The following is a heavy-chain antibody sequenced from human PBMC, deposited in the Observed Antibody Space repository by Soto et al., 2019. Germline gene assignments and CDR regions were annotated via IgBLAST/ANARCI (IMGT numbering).Heavy chain of an antibody. CDR3: ARVIVAASVGFDP. Sequence: SETLSLTCTVSGGSTSSSSYYWGWIRQPPGKGLEWIGSIYYSGSTYYNPSLKSRVTISVDTSKNQFSLKLSSVTAADTAVYYCARVIVAASVGFDPWGQGTLVTVPQ. CDR1: GGSTSSSSYY. J-gene: IGHJ5*02. D-gene: IGHD2-15*01. V-gene: IGHV4-39*01. CDR2: IYYSGST.